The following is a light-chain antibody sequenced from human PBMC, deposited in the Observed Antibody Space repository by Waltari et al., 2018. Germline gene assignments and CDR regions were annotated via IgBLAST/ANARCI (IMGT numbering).Light chain of an antibody. V-gene: IGKV3-11*01. CDR3: QQSSRWPPTT. CDR1: QSVSRS. CDR2: DAS. J-gene: IGKJ1*01. Sequence: EIVLTQSPATLSLSPGERATLSCRASQSVSRSLAWYQQKPGQAPRLLIYDASNRATGIPARFSGSGSGTDFTLTISSLEPEDFAIYYCQQSSRWPPTTFGQGTKVEIK.